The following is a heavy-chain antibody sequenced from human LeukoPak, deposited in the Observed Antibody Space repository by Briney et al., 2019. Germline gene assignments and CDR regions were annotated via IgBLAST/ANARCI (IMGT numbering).Heavy chain of an antibody. V-gene: IGHV4-30-4*01. Sequence: SQTLSLTCTVSGGSINSGDYYWSWIRQPPGKGLEWIGYIYYSGSTYYNPSLKSRVTMSVDTSKNQFSLKLSSVTVADTAVYYCARVTATTVTTSVYYYGMDVWGQGTTVTVSS. CDR1: GGSINSGDYY. D-gene: IGHD4-17*01. J-gene: IGHJ6*02. CDR3: ARVTATTVTTSVYYYGMDV. CDR2: IYYSGST.